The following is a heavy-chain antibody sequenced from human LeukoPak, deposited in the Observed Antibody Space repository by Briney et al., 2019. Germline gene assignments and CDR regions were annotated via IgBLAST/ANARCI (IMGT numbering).Heavy chain of an antibody. Sequence: GGSLRLSCAASGFTFRSYWMHWVRQAPGKGLMWVSRISENGRNTNYADSVKGRFTVSRDNAKNTLYLQMSSLRAEDTAVYYCATSPGVGADWGQGTLVTVSS. D-gene: IGHD1-26*01. V-gene: IGHV3-74*01. CDR3: ATSPGVGAD. CDR1: GFTFRSYW. CDR2: ISENGRNT. J-gene: IGHJ4*02.